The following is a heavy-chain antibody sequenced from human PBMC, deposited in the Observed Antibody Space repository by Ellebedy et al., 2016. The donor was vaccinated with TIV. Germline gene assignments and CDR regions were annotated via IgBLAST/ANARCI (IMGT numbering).Heavy chain of an antibody. Sequence: GESLKISCKGSGYSFTRYSIEWVRQMPGKGLEWMGIIYPGDSDTRYSPSFQGQVTISADKSISTAYLQWSSLKASDTAMYYCARHRITMVRGVIVSDAFDIWGQGTMVTVSS. D-gene: IGHD3-10*01. V-gene: IGHV5-51*01. CDR1: GYSFTRYS. J-gene: IGHJ3*02. CDR2: IYPGDSDT. CDR3: ARHRITMVRGVIVSDAFDI.